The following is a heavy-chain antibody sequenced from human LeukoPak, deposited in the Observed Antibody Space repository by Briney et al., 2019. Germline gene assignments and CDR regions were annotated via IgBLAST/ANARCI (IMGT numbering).Heavy chain of an antibody. CDR3: AKVKPMVRGVDYYGLDV. CDR1: GYTFTSYY. V-gene: IGHV1-46*01. J-gene: IGHJ6*02. Sequence: GASVKVSCKASGYTFTSYYMHWVRQAPGQGLEWMGIINPSGGSTSYAQKFQGRVTMTRDTSTTTVYMELSSLGSEDTAVYYCAKVKPMVRGVDYYGLDVWGQGTTVTVSS. CDR2: INPSGGST. D-gene: IGHD3-10*01.